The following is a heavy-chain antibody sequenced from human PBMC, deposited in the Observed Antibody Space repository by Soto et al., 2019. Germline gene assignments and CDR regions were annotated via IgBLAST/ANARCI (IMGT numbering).Heavy chain of an antibody. CDR1: SGPSSSHN. D-gene: IGHD1-1*01. CDR2: VYSTGGT. CDR3: VRQGIGNLHGLVDV. J-gene: IGHJ6*02. Sequence: QVQLQQSGPGLVKPSETLSLTCSVSSGPSSSHNWGWIRQPPGRGLEWIGYVYSTGGTSYNPSLQGRVTISAHTSTNHISLTLTSVTAADTAVYYCVRQGIGNLHGLVDVWGQGTMVRVSS. V-gene: IGHV4-59*08.